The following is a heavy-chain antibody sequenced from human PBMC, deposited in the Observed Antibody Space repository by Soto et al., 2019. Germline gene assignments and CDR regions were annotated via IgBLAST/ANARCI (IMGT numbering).Heavy chain of an antibody. CDR3: AKEVNVSSSGWYGYYYGMEV. D-gene: IGHD6-19*01. J-gene: IGHJ6*02. CDR2: ISYDGSNK. V-gene: IGHV3-30*18. CDR1: GFTFSSYG. Sequence: PGGSLRLSCAASGFTFSSYGMHWVRQAPGKGLEWGAVISYDGSNKYYADSVKGRFTISRDNSKKTLYLQMNSLRAEDTAVYHCAKEVNVSSSGWYGYYYGMEVWGQGTTVTGSS.